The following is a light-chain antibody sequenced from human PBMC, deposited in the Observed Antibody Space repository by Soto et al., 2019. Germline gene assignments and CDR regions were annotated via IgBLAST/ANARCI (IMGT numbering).Light chain of an antibody. CDR3: QHRNNWPRLT. CDR2: DAS. V-gene: IGKV3-11*01. J-gene: IGKJ4*01. CDR1: QSVSSY. Sequence: EIVLTQSPATLSLSPGERATLSCRASQSVSSYLVWYQEKPGQAPRLLIYDASNRATGIPGRFSGSGFGTDFTLTISSLEPEDFAVYYFQHRNNWPRLTFGGGTKVEIK.